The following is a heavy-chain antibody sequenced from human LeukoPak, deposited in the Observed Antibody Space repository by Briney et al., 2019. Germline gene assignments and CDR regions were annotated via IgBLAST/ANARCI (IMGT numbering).Heavy chain of an antibody. D-gene: IGHD6-19*01. Sequence: QSGTSLRLSCVASGFTFTSHAIHWVRQAPGRGLEWVASVSYDGFNKNYADSVTGRFTISRDNSKNTVFLQMSSLRPEDTALYYCARGYSNDWSHYFDDWGQGTLVAASS. CDR2: VSYDGFNK. CDR1: GFTFTSHA. J-gene: IGHJ4*02. V-gene: IGHV3-30*04. CDR3: ARGYSNDWSHYFDD.